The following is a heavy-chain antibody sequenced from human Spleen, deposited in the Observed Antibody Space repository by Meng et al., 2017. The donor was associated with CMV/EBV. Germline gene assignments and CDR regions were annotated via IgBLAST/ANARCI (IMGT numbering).Heavy chain of an antibody. J-gene: IGHJ6*02. V-gene: IGHV1-2*02. CDR1: GYTFTSYG. CDR3: ARGTTRTGYYDMDV. D-gene: IGHD1-1*01. CDR2: INPDSGGT. Sequence: ASVKVSCKASGYTFTSYGISWVRQAPGQGLEWMGWINPDSGGTSYAQKFQGRVTMTRDTSISAAYMELSRLRSDDTAVYYCARGTTRTGYYDMDVWGQGTTVTVSS.